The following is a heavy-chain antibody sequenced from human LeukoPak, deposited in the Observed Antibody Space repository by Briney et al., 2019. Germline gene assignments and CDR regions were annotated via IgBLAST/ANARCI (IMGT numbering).Heavy chain of an antibody. D-gene: IGHD3-22*01. V-gene: IGHV1-46*01. CDR2: INPSGGST. CDR1: GYSFTNYY. Sequence: ASVKVSCKTSGYSFTNYYLHWVRQAPGQGLEWMGVINPSGGSTSYLQKFQGRVTMTSDMSTSTVYMDLSSLRSEDTAVYYCARDNSVDDNAWWFDPWGQGTLVTVSS. CDR3: ARDNSVDDNAWWFDP. J-gene: IGHJ5*02.